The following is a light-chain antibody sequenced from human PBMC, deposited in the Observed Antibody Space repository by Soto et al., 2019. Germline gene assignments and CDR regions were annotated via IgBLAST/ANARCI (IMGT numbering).Light chain of an antibody. Sequence: ELAFSRSPGTLTWSAGRRAGHEWRDSQSVNFYLAWYQKKHGQAHRLIISDASSRATDVPDRLRGSGSGTDLALTTSTLERADFAVYYCQQHGSSGTFGQGTKVDIK. J-gene: IGKJ1*01. CDR2: DAS. V-gene: IGKV3-20*01. CDR1: QSVNFY. CDR3: QQHGSSGT.